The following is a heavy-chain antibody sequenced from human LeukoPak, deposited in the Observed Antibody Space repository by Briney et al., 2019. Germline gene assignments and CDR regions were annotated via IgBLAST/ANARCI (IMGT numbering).Heavy chain of an antibody. CDR1: GFTFSSYA. CDR2: ISYDGSNK. D-gene: IGHD6-19*01. Sequence: PGGSLRLSCAASGFTFSSYAMHWVRQAPGKGLEWVAVISYDGSNKYYADSVKGRFTISRDNSKNTLYLQMNSLRADDTAVYYCARDLGYSSGWYGGAYYYFDYWGQGTLVTVSS. J-gene: IGHJ4*02. CDR3: ARDLGYSSGWYGGAYYYFDY. V-gene: IGHV3-30-3*01.